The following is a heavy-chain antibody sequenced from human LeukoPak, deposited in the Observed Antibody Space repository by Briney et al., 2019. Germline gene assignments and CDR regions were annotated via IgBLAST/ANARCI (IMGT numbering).Heavy chain of an antibody. CDR1: GGSIRSYY. J-gene: IGHJ4*02. Sequence: SETLSLTCTVSGGSIRSYYWGWIRQPPGKGLEWIGNIYYSGSTYYNPSLKSRVTIFVDPSKNQFSLKLSSVTAADTAVYYCARRGWNDAPLFDYWGQGTLVTVSS. CDR3: ARRGWNDAPLFDY. V-gene: IGHV4-39*01. CDR2: IYYSGST. D-gene: IGHD1-1*01.